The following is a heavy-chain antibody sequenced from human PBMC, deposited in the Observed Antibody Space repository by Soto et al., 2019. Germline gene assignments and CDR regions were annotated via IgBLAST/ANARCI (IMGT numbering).Heavy chain of an antibody. D-gene: IGHD2-8*02. CDR2: IWYDGSNK. V-gene: IGHV3-33*01. CDR3: ARDRLLVRFDP. Sequence: QVQLVESGGGVVQPGRSLRLSCAASGFTFSSYGMHWVRQAPGKGLEWVAVIWYDGSNKYYADSVKGRFTISRDNSKNTLYLQMTSLRAEDTAVYYCARDRLLVRFDPWGQGTLVTVSS. CDR1: GFTFSSYG. J-gene: IGHJ5*02.